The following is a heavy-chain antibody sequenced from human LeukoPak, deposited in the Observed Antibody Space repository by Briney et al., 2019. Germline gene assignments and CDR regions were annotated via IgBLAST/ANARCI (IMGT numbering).Heavy chain of an antibody. CDR3: ARAWYLSSCSDC. CDR1: GFTSSDYY. CDR2: ISSSGSII. Sequence: GGSLRLSCAASGFTSSDYYMSWIRQAPGKGLEWVSYISSSGSIIYYADSVKGRFTISRDNANNSVYLQMNSLRAEDTAVYYCARAWYLSSCSDCWGQGTLVTVSS. D-gene: IGHD6-6*01. J-gene: IGHJ4*02. V-gene: IGHV3-11*04.